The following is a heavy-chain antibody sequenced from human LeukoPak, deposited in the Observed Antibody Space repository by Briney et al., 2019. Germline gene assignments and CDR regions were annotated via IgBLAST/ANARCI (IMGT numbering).Heavy chain of an antibody. J-gene: IGHJ6*04. Sequence: ASVKVSCKASGYTFTSYDINWVRQAIGQGLEWMGWMNPNSGNTGYAQKFQGRVTMTRNTSISTAYMELSSLRSEDTAVYYCATGLWFGKYLDVWGKGTTVTISS. CDR1: GYTFTSYD. CDR3: ATGLWFGKYLDV. D-gene: IGHD3-10*01. CDR2: MNPNSGNT. V-gene: IGHV1-8*01.